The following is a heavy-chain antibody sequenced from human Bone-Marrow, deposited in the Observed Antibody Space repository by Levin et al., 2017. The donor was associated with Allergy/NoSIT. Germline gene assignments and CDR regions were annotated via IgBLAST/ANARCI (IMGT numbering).Heavy chain of an antibody. CDR1: GGSIGDYY. CDR2: VYGSGST. CDR3: ARRNNIGYFDS. D-gene: IGHD2/OR15-2a*01. Sequence: SETLSLSCTVSGGSIGDYYWTWIRQPPGKGLEWIGFVYGSGSTNYHPSLKTRVTISVDTPKNQFSLRLTSVTAADTAVYYCARRNNIGYFDSWGRGTLVTVSS. V-gene: IGHV4-59*08. J-gene: IGHJ4*02.